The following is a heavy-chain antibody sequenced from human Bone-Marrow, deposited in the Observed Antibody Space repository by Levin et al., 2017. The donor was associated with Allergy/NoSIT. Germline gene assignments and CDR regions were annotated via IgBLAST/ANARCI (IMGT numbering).Heavy chain of an antibody. V-gene: IGHV4-39*07. CDR2: FYYSGGT. J-gene: IGHJ4*02. Sequence: SETLSLTCTVSGGSISSGSYYWGWIRQPPGKGLEWIGSFYYSGGTYYNPSLKSRVTISVDTSKNQFSLKLSSVTAADTAVYYCARVTSSWPHFYFDYWGQGTLVTVSS. CDR1: GGSISSGSYY. CDR3: ARVTSSWPHFYFDY. D-gene: IGHD6-13*01.